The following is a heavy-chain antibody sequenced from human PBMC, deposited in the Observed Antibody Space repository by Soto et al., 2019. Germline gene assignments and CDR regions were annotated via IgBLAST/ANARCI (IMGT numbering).Heavy chain of an antibody. J-gene: IGHJ3*02. Sequence: EVQLLESGGGLVQPGGSLRLSCAASGFTFSSYAMNWVRQAPAKGLEWVSAISGSGGSTYYADSVKGRFTISRDSSKNTLYLQINSLRAEDTAVYYCPKGNSWSPALVLDIWGKGTMVTVSA. CDR2: ISGSGGST. V-gene: IGHV3-23*01. CDR3: PKGNSWSPALVLDI. CDR1: GFTFSSYA. D-gene: IGHD1-7*01.